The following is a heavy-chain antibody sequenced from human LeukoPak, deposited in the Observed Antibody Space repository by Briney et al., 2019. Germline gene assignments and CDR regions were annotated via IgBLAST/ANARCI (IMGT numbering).Heavy chain of an antibody. V-gene: IGHV3-30-3*01. CDR1: GFTFSSYA. Sequence: GRSLRLSCAASGFTFSSYAMHWVRQAPGKGLEWVAVISYDGINKYYADSVKGRFTISRDNSKNTLYLQMNSLRAEDTAVYYCARDSIAVAGTSGFDYWGQGTLVTVSS. CDR2: ISYDGINK. J-gene: IGHJ4*02. D-gene: IGHD6-19*01. CDR3: ARDSIAVAGTSGFDY.